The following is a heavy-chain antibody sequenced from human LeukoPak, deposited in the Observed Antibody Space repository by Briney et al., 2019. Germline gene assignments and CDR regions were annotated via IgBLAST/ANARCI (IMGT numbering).Heavy chain of an antibody. D-gene: IGHD6-19*01. CDR2: IYYSVRT. V-gene: IGHV4-59*08. Sequence: SEALSLTCSVSGASISSHYWSWIRQPPGKGLEWIGYIYYSVRTNYNPSLKSRVTISVDTSKNQFSLKLSSVTAADTAVYYCARRGSGWYYFDYWGQGTLVTVSS. CDR3: ARRGSGWYYFDY. J-gene: IGHJ4*02. CDR1: GASISSHY.